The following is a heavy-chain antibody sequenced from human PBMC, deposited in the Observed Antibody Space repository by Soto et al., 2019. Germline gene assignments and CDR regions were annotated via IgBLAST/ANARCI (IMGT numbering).Heavy chain of an antibody. V-gene: IGHV3-23*01. J-gene: IGHJ4*02. CDR2: FSGSGDDT. Sequence: GGSLRLPCAATGFTLRTNGMSWVRQAPGKGLEWVSSFSGSGDDTWYADSLKGRFTISRDNSKNTVYLQMNSLRAEDTALYYCAGHGGYSYLGQGTLVTVSS. CDR1: GFTLRTNG. CDR3: AGHGGYSY. D-gene: IGHD4-17*01.